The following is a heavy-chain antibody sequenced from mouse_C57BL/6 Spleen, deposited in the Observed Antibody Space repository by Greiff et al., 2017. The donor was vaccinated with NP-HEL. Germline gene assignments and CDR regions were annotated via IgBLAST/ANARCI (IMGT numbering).Heavy chain of an antibody. V-gene: IGHV5-17*01. J-gene: IGHJ2*01. D-gene: IGHD1-1*01. Sequence: EVMLVESGGGLVKPGGSLKLSCAASGFTFSDYGMHWVRQAPEKGLEWVAYISSGSSTISYADTVKGRFTISRDNATNTLFLQMTSLRSEDTAMYYCARGGGSVSFDYWGQGTTLTVSS. CDR3: ARGGGSVSFDY. CDR2: ISSGSSTI. CDR1: GFTFSDYG.